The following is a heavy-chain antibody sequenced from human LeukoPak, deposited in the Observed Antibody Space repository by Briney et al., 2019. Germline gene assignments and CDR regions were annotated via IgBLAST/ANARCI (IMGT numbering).Heavy chain of an antibody. V-gene: IGHV3-9*01. Sequence: GGSLRLSCAAFGFTFDDYAMHWVRQAPGKGLEWVSGISWNSGSIGYADSVKGRFTISRDNAKNSLYLQMNSLRAEDTALYYCAKDQGTMIVVNTFDYWGQGTLVTVSS. CDR3: AKDQGTMIVVNTFDY. J-gene: IGHJ4*02. D-gene: IGHD3-22*01. CDR1: GFTFDDYA. CDR2: ISWNSGSI.